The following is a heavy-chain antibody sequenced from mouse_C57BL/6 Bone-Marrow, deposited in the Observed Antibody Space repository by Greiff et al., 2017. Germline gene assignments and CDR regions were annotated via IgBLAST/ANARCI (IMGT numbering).Heavy chain of an antibody. V-gene: IGHV1-82*01. J-gene: IGHJ4*01. CDR3: ARTCPYAMDY. CDR2: IYPGDGDT. Sequence: QVQLQQSGPELVKPGASVKISCKASGYAFSSSWMNWVKQRPGKGLEWIGRIYPGDGDTNYNGKFKGKATLTADKSSSTAYMQLSSLTSEDSAVYCCARTCPYAMDYWGQGTSVTVSS. CDR1: GYAFSSSW.